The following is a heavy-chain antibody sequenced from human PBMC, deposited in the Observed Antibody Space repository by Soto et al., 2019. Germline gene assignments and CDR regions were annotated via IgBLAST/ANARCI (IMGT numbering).Heavy chain of an antibody. CDR2: IYYSGST. J-gene: IGHJ6*02. CDR1: GGSISSYY. Sequence: LSLTCTVSGGSISSYYWSWIRQPPGKGLEWIGYIYYSGSTNYNPSLKSRVTISVDTSKNQFSLKLSSVTAADTAVYYCARGGLWFGINYYGMDVWGQGTTVTVSS. CDR3: ARGGLWFGINYYGMDV. D-gene: IGHD3-10*01. V-gene: IGHV4-59*01.